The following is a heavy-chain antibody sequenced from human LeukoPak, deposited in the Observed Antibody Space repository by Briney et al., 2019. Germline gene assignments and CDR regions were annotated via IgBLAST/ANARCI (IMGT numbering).Heavy chain of an antibody. CDR1: GFTFSSYS. CDR3: AKVVTGYCSTTSCPFDS. D-gene: IGHD2-2*01. J-gene: IGHJ4*02. V-gene: IGHV3-48*01. CDR2: ISSSSSTI. Sequence: GGSLRLSCAASGFTFSSYSMNWVRQAPGKGLEWVSYISSSSSTIYYADSVKGRFTISRDNAKNSLYLQMNSLRAEDTAVYYCAKVVTGYCSTTSCPFDSWGQGTPVTVSS.